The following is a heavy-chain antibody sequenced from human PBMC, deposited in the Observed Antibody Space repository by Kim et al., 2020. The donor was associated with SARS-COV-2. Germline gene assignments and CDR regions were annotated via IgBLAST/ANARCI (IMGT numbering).Heavy chain of an antibody. CDR2: ISGSGSSK. V-gene: IGHV3-48*03. Sequence: GGSLRLSCAASGLTFRSYEMNWVRQAPGKGLEWVSYISGSGSSKYYADSVKGRFTISRDNAKDSLYLQMNGLRAEDTAVHYCAREVVVSPDAFDIWGQGTMVTVSS. CDR1: GLTFRSYE. D-gene: IGHD3-22*01. J-gene: IGHJ3*02. CDR3: AREVVVSPDAFDI.